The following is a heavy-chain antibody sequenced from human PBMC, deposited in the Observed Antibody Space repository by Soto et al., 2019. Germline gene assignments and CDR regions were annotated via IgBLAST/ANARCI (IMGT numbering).Heavy chain of an antibody. CDR2: ISRSGTT. CDR3: ARDSASSGVFT. V-gene: IGHV4-4*02. D-gene: IGHD6-19*01. CDR1: GGSISSSNW. J-gene: IGHJ3*01. Sequence: QVQLQESGPGLVKPSGTLSLTCAVTGGSISSSNWWTWVRQPPGEGLEWVGEISRSGTTNYKPSLKSRVSISVDKSRNEFSLNLGSATAADTAMYYCARDSASSGVFTWGQGTMVTVSS.